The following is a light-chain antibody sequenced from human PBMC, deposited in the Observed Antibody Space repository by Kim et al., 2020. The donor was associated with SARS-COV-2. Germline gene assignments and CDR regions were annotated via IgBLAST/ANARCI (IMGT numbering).Light chain of an antibody. CDR3: QQYGSSPRT. J-gene: IGKJ1*01. CDR2: TAS. CDR1: QSVRSNY. V-gene: IGKV3-20*01. Sequence: PGERATLSCRASQSVRSNYLAWYQQKPGQAARLLIYTASNRATGIPDRFSGSGSGTNFTLSITRLEPEDFAVYYCQQYGSSPRTFGQGTKVDIK.